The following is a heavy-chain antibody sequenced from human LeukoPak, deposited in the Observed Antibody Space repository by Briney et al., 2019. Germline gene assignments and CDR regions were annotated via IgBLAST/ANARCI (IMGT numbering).Heavy chain of an antibody. CDR3: ARTRPGDFWSGHFRRCMDV. J-gene: IGHJ6*02. CDR2: INPNSGGT. CDR1: GYTFTGYY. Sequence: VASVTVSCKASGYTFTGYYMHWVRQAPGQGLEWMGRINPNSGGTNYAQKFQGRVTMTRDTSISTAYMELSRLRSDDTAVYYCARTRPGDFWSGHFRRCMDVWGQGTTVTVSS. D-gene: IGHD3-3*01. V-gene: IGHV1-2*06.